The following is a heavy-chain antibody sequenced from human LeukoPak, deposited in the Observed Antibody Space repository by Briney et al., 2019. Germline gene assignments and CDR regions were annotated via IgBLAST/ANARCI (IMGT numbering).Heavy chain of an antibody. J-gene: IGHJ4*02. V-gene: IGHV1-8*01. D-gene: IGHD1-26*01. CDR2: MNPNSGNT. CDR3: ARGQVEGSYYVFDY. Sequence: ASVKVSCKASVYTFTSYDINWVRQATGQGLEWMGWMNPNSGNTGYAQKFQGRVTMTRNTSISTAYMELSSLRSEDTAVYYCARGQVEGSYYVFDYWGQGTLVTVSS. CDR1: VYTFTSYD.